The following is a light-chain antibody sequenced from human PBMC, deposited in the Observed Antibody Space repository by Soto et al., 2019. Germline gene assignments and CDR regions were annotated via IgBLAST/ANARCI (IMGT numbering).Light chain of an antibody. CDR1: QSVSSN. Sequence: EIVLTQSPGTLSLSPGERANVSCMASQSVSSNLAWYQQKTGQAPRILIYGASTRDTGIPARFSGSGSGTEFTLTISRLQSEDFEVYYCQQYNNWPRTFGQGTKVDIK. CDR2: GAS. V-gene: IGKV3-15*01. J-gene: IGKJ1*01. CDR3: QQYNNWPRT.